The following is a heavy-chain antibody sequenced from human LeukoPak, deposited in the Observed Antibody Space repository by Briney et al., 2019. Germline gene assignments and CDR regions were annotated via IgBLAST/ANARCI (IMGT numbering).Heavy chain of an antibody. CDR3: ARALFARANWFDP. CDR1: GGPFSSYA. J-gene: IGHJ5*02. Sequence: ASVKVSCKASGGPFSSYAISWVRQAPGQGLEWMGGIIPIFGTANYAQKFQGRVTITTDESTSTAYMELSSLRSEDTAVYYCARALFARANWFDPWGQGTLVTVSS. CDR2: IIPIFGTA. D-gene: IGHD3-3*01. V-gene: IGHV1-69*05.